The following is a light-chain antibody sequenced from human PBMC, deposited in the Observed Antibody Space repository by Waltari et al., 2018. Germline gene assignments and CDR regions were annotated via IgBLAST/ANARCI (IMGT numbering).Light chain of an antibody. V-gene: IGLV3-10*01. CDR2: EDT. CDR1: DFTRKY. Sequence: SYALTQPPSVSVSPGQTDRHTCSGHDFTRKYAYWFQQNSGQAPRLVIYEDTKRPSGIPERFSGSSLGTVATLTITGAQVDDEADYYCYSSDSTGLRVFGGGTTVVVL. J-gene: IGLJ1*01. CDR3: YSSDSTGLRV.